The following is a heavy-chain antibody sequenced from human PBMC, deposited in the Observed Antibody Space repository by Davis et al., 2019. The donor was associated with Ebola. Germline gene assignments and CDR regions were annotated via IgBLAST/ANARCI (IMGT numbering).Heavy chain of an antibody. CDR1: GFTVSSNY. V-gene: IGHV3-66*02. Sequence: PGGSLRLSCAASGFTVSSNYMSWVRQAPGKGLEWVSVIYSGGSTYYADSVKGRFTISRDNSKNTLYLQMNSLRAEDTAVYYCARGLGSSGYYWVPASYFDYWGQGTLVTVSS. CDR2: IYSGGST. J-gene: IGHJ4*02. D-gene: IGHD3-22*01. CDR3: ARGLGSSGYYWVPASYFDY.